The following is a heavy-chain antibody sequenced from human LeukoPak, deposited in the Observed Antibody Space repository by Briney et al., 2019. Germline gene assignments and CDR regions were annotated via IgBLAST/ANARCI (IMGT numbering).Heavy chain of an antibody. Sequence: TSGGSLRLSCAASGFTFSSYSMNWVRQAPGKGLEWVSSISSSSSYIYYADSVKGRFTISRDNAKNSLYLQMNSLRAEDTAVYYCARDGGDIVATPFDYGGQETLVPVSS. V-gene: IGHV3-21*01. D-gene: IGHD5-12*01. J-gene: IGHJ4*02. CDR3: ARDGGDIVATPFDY. CDR2: ISSSSSYI. CDR1: GFTFSSYS.